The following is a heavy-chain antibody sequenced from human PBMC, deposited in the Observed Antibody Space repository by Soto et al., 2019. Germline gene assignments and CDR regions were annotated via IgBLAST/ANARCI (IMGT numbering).Heavy chain of an antibody. CDR3: ARHASTARSYYAMDV. CDR1: GGTFSSYA. V-gene: IGHV1-69*12. D-gene: IGHD1-1*01. CDR2: IIPIFGTA. J-gene: IGHJ6*02. Sequence: QVQLVQSGAEVKKPGSSVKVSCKASGGTFSSYAISWVRQAPGQGLEWMGGIIPIFGTANYAQKCQGRVTITAEESTSTASMELRSLTSEDTAVYSCARHASTARSYYAMDVWGQGTTVTVSS.